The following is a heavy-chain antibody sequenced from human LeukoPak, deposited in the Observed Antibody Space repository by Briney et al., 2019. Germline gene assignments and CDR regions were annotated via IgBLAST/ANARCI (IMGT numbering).Heavy chain of an antibody. D-gene: IGHD5-18*01. Sequence: SVKVSCKASGGTLSSYAISWVRQAPGQGLEWMGGIIPIFGTANYAQKFQGRVTITADESTSTAYMELSSLRSEDTAVYYCARPIGYSYGTDYYYGMDVWGQGTTVTVSS. CDR1: GGTLSSYA. J-gene: IGHJ6*02. CDR3: ARPIGYSYGTDYYYGMDV. V-gene: IGHV1-69*13. CDR2: IIPIFGTA.